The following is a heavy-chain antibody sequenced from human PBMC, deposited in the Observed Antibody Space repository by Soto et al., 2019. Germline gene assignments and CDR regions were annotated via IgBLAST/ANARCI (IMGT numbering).Heavy chain of an antibody. CDR2: IQYTGSS. Sequence: SETLSLTCTVSGGSIGGSTNYWAWIRQSPGKGLEWIASIQYTGSSYYNPSLKSRLTISVDTSKNDFSLQLTSVTAADTALYYCVRHRGLFRTGFDYWGQGTLVTVSS. V-gene: IGHV4-39*01. CDR1: GGSIGGSTNY. D-gene: IGHD3-10*01. CDR3: VRHRGLFRTGFDY. J-gene: IGHJ4*02.